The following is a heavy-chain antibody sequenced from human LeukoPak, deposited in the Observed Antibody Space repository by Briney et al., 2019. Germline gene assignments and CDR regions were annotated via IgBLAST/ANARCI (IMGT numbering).Heavy chain of an antibody. J-gene: IGHJ4*02. CDR1: GYTFTSYD. CDR3: ASSYYDFWSGYSGFDY. V-gene: IGHV1-8*03. CDR2: MNPNSGNT. Sequence: ASAKVSCKASGYTFTSYDINWVRQATGQGLEWMGWMNPNSGNTGYAQKFQGRVTITRNTSISTAYMELSSLRSEDTAVYYCASSYYDFWSGYSGFDYWGQGTLVTVSS. D-gene: IGHD3-3*01.